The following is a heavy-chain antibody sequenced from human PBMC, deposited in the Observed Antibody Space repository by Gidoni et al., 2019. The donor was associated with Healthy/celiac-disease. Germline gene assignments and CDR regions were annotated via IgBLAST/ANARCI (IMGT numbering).Heavy chain of an antibody. CDR2: IIPIFGTA. D-gene: IGHD4-17*01. V-gene: IGHV1-69*01. CDR1: GVTFSSYA. Sequence: QVQLVQSGAEVTKPGSSVKVSCKASGVTFSSYAISWVRQAPGQGLEWMGGIIPIFGTANYAQKFQGRVTITADESTSTAYMELSSLRSEDTAVYYCASSTVTTYYYGMDVWGQGTTVTVSS. J-gene: IGHJ6*02. CDR3: ASSTVTTYYYGMDV.